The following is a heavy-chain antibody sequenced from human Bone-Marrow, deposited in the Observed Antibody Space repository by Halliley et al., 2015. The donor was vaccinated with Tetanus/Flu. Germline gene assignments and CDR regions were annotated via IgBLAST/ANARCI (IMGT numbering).Heavy chain of an antibody. J-gene: IGHJ6*02. CDR2: ISTYNGNT. CDR1: GYTFSNSG. CDR3: ARDAGFTSGLDGFDYYYAMDV. D-gene: IGHD6-25*01. Sequence: QVQLVQSGGDVKKPGASVKVSCKASGYTFSNSGINWVRQVPGQGLEWMGWISTYNGNTNYAQNLQGRLTMAMDTSTSTVYMELTSLRSDDSAVYYCARDAGFTSGLDGFDYYYAMDVWGQGTPVTVSS. V-gene: IGHV1-18*01.